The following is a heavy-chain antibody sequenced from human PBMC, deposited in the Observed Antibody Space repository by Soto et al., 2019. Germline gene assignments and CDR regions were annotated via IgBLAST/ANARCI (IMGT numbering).Heavy chain of an antibody. CDR1: GCSISSSSW. V-gene: IGHV4-4*01. CDR3: TTSHAGELNN. D-gene: IGHD1-1*01. CDR2: IFESGAT. J-gene: IGHJ4*02. Sequence: QVQLQESGPGLVKPAGTLSLTCAVSGCSISSSSWWTWVRQSPGKGLEWIGEIFESGATNYNPSLKSRLTMSVDKSKNHFSLNLSSFTAADTAVSFCTTSHAGELNNWGQGTLVTVSS.